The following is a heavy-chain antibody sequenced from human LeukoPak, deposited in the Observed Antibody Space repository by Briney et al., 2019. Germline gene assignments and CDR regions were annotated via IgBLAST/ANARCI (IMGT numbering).Heavy chain of an antibody. D-gene: IGHD3-16*01. CDR2: IYYSGST. Sequence: SETLSLTCTVSGGSISSYYWSWIRQPAGKGLEWIGYIYYSGSTNYNPSLKSRVTISVDTSKNQFSLNLTSVTAADTAVYYCARFTPQGYGWGGYNRFDPWGQGTLVTVSS. J-gene: IGHJ5*02. CDR3: ARFTPQGYGWGGYNRFDP. V-gene: IGHV4-59*01. CDR1: GGSISSYY.